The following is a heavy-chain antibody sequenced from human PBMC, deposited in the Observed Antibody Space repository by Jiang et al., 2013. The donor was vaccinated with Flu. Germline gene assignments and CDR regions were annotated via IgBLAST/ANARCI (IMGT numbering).Heavy chain of an antibody. CDR1: GYSFTGYY. CDR2: INPRSGAT. J-gene: IGHJ4*02. Sequence: GAEVKKPGASVKVSCKASGYSFTGYYIQWLRQAPGQGLEWMGWINPRSGATSYAQNFQGTLTMTRDTSTSTVYMELSSLRSEDTAVYYCARGGIVVVPAEPDEYDYLGQGTLVTVST. D-gene: IGHD2-2*01. CDR3: ARGGIVVVPAEPDEYDY. V-gene: IGHV1-46*01.